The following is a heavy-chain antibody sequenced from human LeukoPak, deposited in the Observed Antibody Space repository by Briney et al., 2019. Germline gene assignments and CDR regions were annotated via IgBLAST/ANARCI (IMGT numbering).Heavy chain of an antibody. J-gene: IGHJ4*02. CDR2: IWYDGSNK. CDR3: ARDRGATTRYFDY. D-gene: IGHD1-26*01. CDR1: GFTFSSYG. Sequence: GGSLRLSCAASGFTFSSYGMHWVRQAPGKGLEWVAVIWYDGSNKYYADSVKGRFTISRDNSKSTLYLQMNSLRAEDTAVYYCARDRGATTRYFDYWGQGTLVTVSS. V-gene: IGHV3-33*01.